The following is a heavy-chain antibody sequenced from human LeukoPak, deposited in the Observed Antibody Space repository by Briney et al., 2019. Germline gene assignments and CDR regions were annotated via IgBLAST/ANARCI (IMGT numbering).Heavy chain of an antibody. V-gene: IGHV3-74*01. Sequence: PGGSVRLSCTASGFSFSGHWMHWARQLPGKGLVWVSRISPTGSTTSYADSVKGRFTVSRDNAKNTLYLQVNNLRAEDTAVYYCARGPNSNWSGLDFWGQGTLLTVSS. CDR3: ARGPNSNWSGLDF. J-gene: IGHJ4*02. CDR1: GFSFSGHW. D-gene: IGHD6-6*01. CDR2: ISPTGSTT.